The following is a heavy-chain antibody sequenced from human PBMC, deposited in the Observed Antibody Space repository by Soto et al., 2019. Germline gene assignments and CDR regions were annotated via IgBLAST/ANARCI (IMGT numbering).Heavy chain of an antibody. CDR3: AREDDYGYRYINYGLDV. V-gene: IGHV3-30-3*01. CDR2: ISFDGTKK. CDR1: GFTFNIYA. Sequence: PGGSLRLSCVASGFTFNIYALHWVRQAPGKGLEWVAVISFDGTKKYYSDSVKGRFTISRDNLKNTLYLQMDNLRVEDAALYFCAREDDYGYRYINYGLDVWGQGTTVTVSS. D-gene: IGHD4-17*01. J-gene: IGHJ6*02.